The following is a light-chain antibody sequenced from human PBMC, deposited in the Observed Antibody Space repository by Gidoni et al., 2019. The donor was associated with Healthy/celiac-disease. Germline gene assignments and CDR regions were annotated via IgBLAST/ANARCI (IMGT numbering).Light chain of an antibody. Sequence: DIVMTQSPLSLPVPPGEPASISCRSSQSLLHSNGYNYLDWYLQKPGQSPQLLIYFGSNRASGVPDRFSGSGSGTDFTLKISRVEAEDVGVYYCMQALQTPLTFGGGTKVEI. CDR2: FGS. CDR3: MQALQTPLT. V-gene: IGKV2-28*01. CDR1: QSLLHSNGYNY. J-gene: IGKJ4*01.